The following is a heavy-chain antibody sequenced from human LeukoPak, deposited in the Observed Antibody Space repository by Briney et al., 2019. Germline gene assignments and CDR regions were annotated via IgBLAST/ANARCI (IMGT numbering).Heavy chain of an antibody. V-gene: IGHV3-30-3*01. J-gene: IGHJ4*02. D-gene: IGHD5-12*01. CDR2: ISQDGSTQ. CDR1: GFTFSTYS. Sequence: GGSLRLSCAASGFTFSTYSMHWVRQAPDEGLESVAVISQDGSTQYYAGSVQGRFTISRDNSENTLYLQLNSLRPEDTAVYYCSRDGEHGYNDIDYWGQGTLVTVSS. CDR3: SRDGEHGYNDIDY.